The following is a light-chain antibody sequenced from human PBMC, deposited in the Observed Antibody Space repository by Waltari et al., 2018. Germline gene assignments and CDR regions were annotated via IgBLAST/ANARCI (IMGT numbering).Light chain of an antibody. Sequence: EIVLTQSPSPLSLSPGLSATLYCRASQSVSNNLAWYQQKPGQAPRLLIYDVSSRATGIPARISGRGAGTDFTLTISSLEPEDSAVYYCQQRTSWPPGLSFGGGTNVEIK. CDR1: QSVSNN. CDR3: QQRTSWPPGLS. J-gene: IGKJ4*01. V-gene: IGKV3-11*01. CDR2: DVS.